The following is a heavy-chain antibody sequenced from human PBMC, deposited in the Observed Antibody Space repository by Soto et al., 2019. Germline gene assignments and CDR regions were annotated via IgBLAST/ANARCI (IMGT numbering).Heavy chain of an antibody. Sequence: SQTLSLTCAISGDSVSSNSAALNWIRQSPSRGLEWLGRTYYTSKWYNDYAVSVKSRITINPDTSKNQFSLQLNSVTPEDTAVYYCARGLPDHRINGGRAYYFDYWGQGTLVTVSS. CDR2: TYYTSKWYN. J-gene: IGHJ4*02. CDR1: GDSVSSNSAA. D-gene: IGHD3-10*01. V-gene: IGHV6-1*01. CDR3: ARGLPDHRINGGRAYYFDY.